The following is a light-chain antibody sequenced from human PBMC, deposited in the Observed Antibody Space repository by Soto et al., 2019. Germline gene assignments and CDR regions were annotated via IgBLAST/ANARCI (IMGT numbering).Light chain of an antibody. CDR2: LGS. Sequence: DIVMTHSPLSLPVTPGEPASISCRSSQSLLHTNGYNYFEWYLQKPGQSPQLLIYLGSTRASVVPERFSGSGSGTDFTLKISRVEVGDFGCCFCMQALQHRTTFGQGNRLAIK. V-gene: IGKV2-28*01. CDR3: MQALQHRTT. J-gene: IGKJ2*01. CDR1: QSLLHTNGYNY.